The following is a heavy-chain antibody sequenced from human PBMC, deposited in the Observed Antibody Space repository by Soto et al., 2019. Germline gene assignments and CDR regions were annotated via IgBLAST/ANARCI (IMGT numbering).Heavy chain of an antibody. V-gene: IGHV3-74*01. CDR1: GFTFSSYW. Sequence: GGSLRLSCAASGFTFSSYWMHWVRQAPGKGLVWVSRINSDGSSTSYADSVKGRFTISRDNAKSTLYLQMNTLRAEDTAVYYCASRTSRGYYYYMDVWGKGTTVTVSS. CDR3: ASRTSRGYYYYMDV. CDR2: INSDGSST. J-gene: IGHJ6*03. D-gene: IGHD2-2*01.